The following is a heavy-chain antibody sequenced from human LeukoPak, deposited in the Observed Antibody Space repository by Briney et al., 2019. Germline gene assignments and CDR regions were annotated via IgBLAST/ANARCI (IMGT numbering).Heavy chain of an antibody. V-gene: IGHV3-30*02. CDR3: ARDNFGSAFDY. CDR2: IRNDGSNK. Sequence: GGSLRLSCAASGFTFGSYGMHWVRQAPGKGLEWVTFIRNDGSNKYYADSVKGRFTISRDNAKNSLSLQMNSLRAEDTALYYCARDNFGSAFDYWGQGTPVTVSS. CDR1: GFTFGSYG. J-gene: IGHJ4*02. D-gene: IGHD3-10*01.